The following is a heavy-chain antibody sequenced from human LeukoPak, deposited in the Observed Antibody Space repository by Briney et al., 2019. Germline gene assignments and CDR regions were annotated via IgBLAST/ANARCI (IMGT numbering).Heavy chain of an antibody. CDR2: INTNTGNP. CDR3: ASTSTQKSYSSSRYYYYYMDV. V-gene: IGHV7-4-1*02. J-gene: IGHJ6*03. Sequence: GASVKVSCKAYGYTFTNYPMNWVRQAPGQGLEWMGWINTNTGNPTYAQGFTGRFVFSLDTSVSTAYLQISSLKAEDTAVYYCASTSTQKSYSSSRYYYYYMDVWGKGTTVTVSS. CDR1: GYTFTNYP. D-gene: IGHD6-6*01.